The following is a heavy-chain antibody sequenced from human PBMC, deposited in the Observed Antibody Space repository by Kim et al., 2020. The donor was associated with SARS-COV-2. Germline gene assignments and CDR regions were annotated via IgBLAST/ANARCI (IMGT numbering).Heavy chain of an antibody. D-gene: IGHD4-17*01. CDR1: GFTFSSYW. CDR3: ARDPRSHRYYYYYYGMDV. J-gene: IGHJ6*02. V-gene: IGHV3-7*01. CDR2: IKQDGSEK. Sequence: GGSLRLSCAASGFTFSSYWMSWVRQAPGKGLEWVANIKQDGSEKYYVDSVKGRFTISRDNAKNSLYLQMNSLRAEDTAVYYCARDPRSHRYYYYYYGMDVWGQGTTVTVSS.